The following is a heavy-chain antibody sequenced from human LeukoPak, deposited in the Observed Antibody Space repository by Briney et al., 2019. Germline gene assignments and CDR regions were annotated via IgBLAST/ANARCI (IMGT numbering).Heavy chain of an antibody. V-gene: IGHV3-23*01. CDR1: GFTFSSYA. CDR3: AKVTRLRYFDWLAPLDY. Sequence: GGSLRLSCAASGFTFSSYAMSWVRQAPGKGLEWVSAISGSGGSTYYADSVNGRFTISRDNSKNTLYLQMNSLRAEDTAVYYCAKVTRLRYFDWLAPLDYWGQGTLVTVSS. CDR2: ISGSGGST. D-gene: IGHD3-9*01. J-gene: IGHJ4*02.